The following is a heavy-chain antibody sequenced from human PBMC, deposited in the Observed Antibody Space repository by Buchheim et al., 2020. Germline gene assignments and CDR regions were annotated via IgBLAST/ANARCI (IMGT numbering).Heavy chain of an antibody. V-gene: IGHV3-74*01. Sequence: EVQLVGSGGGLVQPGGSLRLSCAASGFTFSSYWMHWVRQAPGKGLVWVSRINSDGTSTRYADSVKGRFTISRDNAKNTLYLKMNSLRAEDTAVYYCARAETYYYDSSGYLYGMDVWGQGTT. J-gene: IGHJ6*02. CDR1: GFTFSSYW. CDR3: ARAETYYYDSSGYLYGMDV. CDR2: INSDGTST. D-gene: IGHD3-22*01.